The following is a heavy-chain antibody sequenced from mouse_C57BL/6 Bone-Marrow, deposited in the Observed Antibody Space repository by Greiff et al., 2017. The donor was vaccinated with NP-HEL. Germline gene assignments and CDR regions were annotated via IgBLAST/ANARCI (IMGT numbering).Heavy chain of an antibody. D-gene: IGHD2-4*01. CDR1: GYTFTSYW. V-gene: IGHV1-69*01. J-gene: IGHJ3*01. Sequence: QVQLQQPGAELVMPGASVKLSCKASGYTFTSYWMHWVKQRPGQGLEWIGEIDPSDSYTNYNQKFKGKSTLTVDKSASTAYMQLSSLTSEDSAVYYCARSGLRRKAWFAYWGQGTLVTVSA. CDR3: ARSGLRRKAWFAY. CDR2: IDPSDSYT.